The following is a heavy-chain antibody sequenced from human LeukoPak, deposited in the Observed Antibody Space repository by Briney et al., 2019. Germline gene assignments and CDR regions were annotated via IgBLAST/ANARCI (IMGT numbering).Heavy chain of an antibody. J-gene: IGHJ4*02. D-gene: IGHD5-12*01. CDR1: GFSFSGHW. CDR2: ISLTGSTT. V-gene: IGHV3-74*01. Sequence: GGSLRLSCTASGFSFSGHWMHWARQLPGKGLVWVSRISLTGSTTSYADSVKGRFTISRENDKNSLFLQMNSLRAEDTAVYYCARDGGYSGYDADCWGQGTLVTVSS. CDR3: ARDGGYSGYDADC.